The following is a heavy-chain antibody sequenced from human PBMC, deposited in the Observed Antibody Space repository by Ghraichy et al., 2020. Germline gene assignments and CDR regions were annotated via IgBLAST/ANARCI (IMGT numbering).Heavy chain of an antibody. CDR2: ISYDGSNK. Sequence: GKSLNISCAAPGFTFSKYGMHWVRQAPGKGLEWVAVISYDGSNKYYADSVKGRLTISRDNSKNTLYLQVNSLRAEDTAVYYCAKERDTSGYYSFRGDYYGMDVWGQGTTVTVSS. V-gene: IGHV3-30*18. D-gene: IGHD3-22*01. CDR1: GFTFSKYG. J-gene: IGHJ6*02. CDR3: AKERDTSGYYSFRGDYYGMDV.